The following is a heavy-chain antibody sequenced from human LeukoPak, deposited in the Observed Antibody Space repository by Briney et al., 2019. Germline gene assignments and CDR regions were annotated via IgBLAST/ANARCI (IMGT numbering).Heavy chain of an antibody. CDR1: GFTFSTYG. CDR2: ISNDGNKK. D-gene: IGHD2-8*02. Sequence: GRSLRLSCAATGFTFSTYGMHWVRQAPGKGLEWVAAISNDGNKKYYADSVKGRFTISRDNPKNTLFLQMNSLRAEDTAVYYCAKEGWDKSYWYGRIDYWGQGTLDTVSS. J-gene: IGHJ4*02. CDR3: AKEGWDKSYWYGRIDY. V-gene: IGHV3-30*18.